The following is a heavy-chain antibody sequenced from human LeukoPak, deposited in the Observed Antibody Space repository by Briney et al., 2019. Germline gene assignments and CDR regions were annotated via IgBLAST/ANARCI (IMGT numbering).Heavy chain of an antibody. J-gene: IGHJ4*02. CDR1: SYY. V-gene: IGHV4-39*01. D-gene: IGHD2-2*01. Sequence: SYYMHWIRQPPGKGLEWIGSIYYSGITYYNPSLKSRVTISVETSNNQFSLKLSSVTAADTAMYYCARLLIYCSSTSCHFDYWGQGTLVTVSS. CDR2: IYYSGIT. CDR3: ARLLIYCSSTSCHFDY.